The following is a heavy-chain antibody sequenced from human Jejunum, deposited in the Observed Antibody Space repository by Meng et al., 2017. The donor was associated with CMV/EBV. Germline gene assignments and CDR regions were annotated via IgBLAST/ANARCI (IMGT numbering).Heavy chain of an antibody. V-gene: IGHV3-15*01. Sequence: ASRFTFGGAGRAGVRQAPGKGLEWVGRITSEGAGGTIDYAAPVEGRFTISKDDSKNTLYLQMNSLKTEDTAVYYCTRGGPLGSYFDYWGQGALVTVSS. CDR3: TRGGPLGSYFDY. CDR1: RFTFGGAG. J-gene: IGHJ4*02. D-gene: IGHD1-26*01. CDR2: ITSEGAGGTI.